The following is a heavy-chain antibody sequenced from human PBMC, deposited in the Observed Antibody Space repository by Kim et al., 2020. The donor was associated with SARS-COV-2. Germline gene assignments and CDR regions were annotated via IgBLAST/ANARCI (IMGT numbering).Heavy chain of an antibody. CDR1: GGSISSYY. V-gene: IGHV4-59*01. J-gene: IGHJ4*02. D-gene: IGHD6-19*01. CDR2: IYYSGSA. Sequence: SETLSLTCTVSGGSISSYYWSWIRQPPGKGLEWIGYIYYSGSANYNPSLKSRVTISVDTSKNQFSLKLSSVTAADTAVYYCARDSGAVAGFDYWGQGTLVTVSS. CDR3: ARDSGAVAGFDY.